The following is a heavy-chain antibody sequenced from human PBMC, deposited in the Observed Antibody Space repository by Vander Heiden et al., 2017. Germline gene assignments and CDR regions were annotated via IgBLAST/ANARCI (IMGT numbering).Heavy chain of an antibody. Sequence: QVQLQQWGAGLLKPSETLSLTCAVYGGSFSGYYWSWIRQPPGKGLEWIGEINHSGSTNYNPSLKSRVTISVDTSKNQFSLKLSSVTAADTAVCYCARDRFLEWLPYYYGMDVWGQGTTVTVSS. CDR2: INHSGST. CDR3: ARDRFLEWLPYYYGMDV. V-gene: IGHV4-34*01. J-gene: IGHJ6*02. CDR1: GGSFSGYY. D-gene: IGHD3-3*01.